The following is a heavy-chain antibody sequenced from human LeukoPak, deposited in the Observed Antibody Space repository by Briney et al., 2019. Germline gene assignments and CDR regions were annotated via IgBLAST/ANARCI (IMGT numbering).Heavy chain of an antibody. V-gene: IGHV3-20*04. Sequence: GGSLRLSCAASGFTFDDYGMSWVRQAPGKGLEWVSGINWNGGSTGYADSVKGRFTISRGNAKNSLYLQMNSLRAEDTALYYCARTTVVYYYGSGSYYYGMDVWGQGTTVTVSS. CDR2: INWNGGST. D-gene: IGHD3-10*01. CDR1: GFTFDDYG. CDR3: ARTTVVYYYGSGSYYYGMDV. J-gene: IGHJ6*02.